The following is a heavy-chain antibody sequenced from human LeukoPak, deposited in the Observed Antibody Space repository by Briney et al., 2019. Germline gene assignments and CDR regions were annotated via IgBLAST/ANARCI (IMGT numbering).Heavy chain of an antibody. CDR1: GGSISSSNW. V-gene: IGHV4-4*02. J-gene: IGHJ4*02. CDR3: ARDLIAARPLSDY. CDR2: IYHSGST. D-gene: IGHD6-6*01. Sequence: SETLSLTCAVSGGSISSSNWWSWVRPPPGKGLEWIGEIYHSGSTNYNPSLKSRVTISVDKSKNQFSLKLSSVTAADTAVYYCARDLIAARPLSDYWGQGTLVTVSS.